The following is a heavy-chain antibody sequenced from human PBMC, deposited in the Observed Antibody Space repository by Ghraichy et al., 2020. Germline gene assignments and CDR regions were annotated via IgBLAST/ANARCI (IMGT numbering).Heavy chain of an antibody. CDR3: ATNSRWTYEY. CDR2: IKQDGSET. Sequence: GGSLRLSCAASGFTFSSYAMSWVRQAPGKELEWVANIKQDGSETYHVDSVKGRFTISRDNAKNALFLQMNNLRGEDTAIYYCATNSRWTYEYWGQGTVVTVSS. V-gene: IGHV3-7*03. J-gene: IGHJ4*02. D-gene: IGHD3/OR15-3a*01. CDR1: GFTFSSYA.